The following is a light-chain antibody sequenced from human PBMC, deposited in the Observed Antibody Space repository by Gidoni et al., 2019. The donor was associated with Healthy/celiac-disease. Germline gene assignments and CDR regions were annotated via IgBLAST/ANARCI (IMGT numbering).Light chain of an antibody. CDR2: AAS. J-gene: IGKJ2*01. V-gene: IGKV1-39*01. CDR1: PIISSY. Sequence: DIQLTQSPSALAAAVGDRVTITCRASPIISSYLTWYQQKPGKAPKLLIYAASSLQSGVPSRFSGSGSGTDFTLTISSLQPEDFATYYCQQSYSTPPTFGQGTKLEIK. CDR3: QQSYSTPPT.